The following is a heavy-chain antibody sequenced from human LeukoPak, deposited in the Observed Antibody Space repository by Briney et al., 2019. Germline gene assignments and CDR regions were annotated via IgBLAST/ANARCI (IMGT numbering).Heavy chain of an antibody. D-gene: IGHD5-18*01. CDR3: ARLLGGYSYGFGY. CDR1: GGTFSSYA. J-gene: IGHJ4*02. V-gene: IGHV1-69*05. Sequence: ASVKVSCKASGGTFSSYAISWVRQAPGQGLEWMGRIIPIFGTANYAQKFQGRVTITTDESTSTAYMELSSLRSEDTAVYYCARLLGGYSYGFGYWGQGTLVTVSS. CDR2: IIPIFGTA.